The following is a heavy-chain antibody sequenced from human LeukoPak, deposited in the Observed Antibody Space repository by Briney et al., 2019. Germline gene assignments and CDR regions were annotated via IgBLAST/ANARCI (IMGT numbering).Heavy chain of an antibody. Sequence: SETLSLTCTVSGGSISSSSYYWGWIRQPPGKGLEWIGSIYYSGSTYYNPSLKSRVTISVDTSKNQFSLKLSSVTAADTAVYYCASSISSSWARGFDPWGQGTLVTVSS. CDR2: IYYSGST. D-gene: IGHD6-13*01. CDR3: ASSISSSWARGFDP. CDR1: GGSISSSSYY. J-gene: IGHJ5*02. V-gene: IGHV4-39*01.